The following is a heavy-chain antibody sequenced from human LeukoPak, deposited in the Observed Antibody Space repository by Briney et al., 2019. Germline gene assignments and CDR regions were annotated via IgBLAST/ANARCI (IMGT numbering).Heavy chain of an antibody. Sequence: GGSLRLSCAASGFTFSSYAMSWVRQAPGKGLEWVSAISGSGGSTYYADSVKVRFTISRDNSKNTLYLQMNSLRAEDTAVYYCAKPLWFGELAVCFDYWGQGTLVTVSS. D-gene: IGHD3-10*01. V-gene: IGHV3-23*01. CDR3: AKPLWFGELAVCFDY. CDR1: GFTFSSYA. CDR2: ISGSGGST. J-gene: IGHJ4*02.